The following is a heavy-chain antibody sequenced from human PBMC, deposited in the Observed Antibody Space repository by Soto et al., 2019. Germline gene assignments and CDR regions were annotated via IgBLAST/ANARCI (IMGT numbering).Heavy chain of an antibody. V-gene: IGHV1-69*13. J-gene: IGHJ4*02. CDR3: ARDHYYDSSGYYFFGY. CDR1: GGTFSSYA. CDR2: IIPIFGTA. Sequence: SVKVSCKASGGTFSSYAISWVRQAPGQGLEWMGGIIPIFGTANYAQKFQGRVTITADESTSTAYMELSSLRSEDTAVYYCARDHYYDSSGYYFFGYWGQGTLVTVS. D-gene: IGHD3-22*01.